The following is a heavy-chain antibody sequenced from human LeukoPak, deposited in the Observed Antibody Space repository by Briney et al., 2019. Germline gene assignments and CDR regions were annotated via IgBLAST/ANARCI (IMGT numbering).Heavy chain of an antibody. J-gene: IGHJ3*02. Sequence: ASVKVSCKASGYTFTSYGISWVRQAPGQGLEWMGWISAYNGNTNYAQKLQGRVTMTTDTSTSTAYMELRSLRSDDTAVYYCARGPGITMVRGVYDAFDIWGQGTMVTVSS. V-gene: IGHV1-18*01. CDR1: GYTFTSYG. CDR3: ARGPGITMVRGVYDAFDI. CDR2: ISAYNGNT. D-gene: IGHD3-10*01.